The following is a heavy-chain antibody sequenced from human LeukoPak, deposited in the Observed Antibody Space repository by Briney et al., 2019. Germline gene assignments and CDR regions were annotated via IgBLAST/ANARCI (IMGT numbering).Heavy chain of an antibody. CDR2: ISSSSSYI. V-gene: IGHV3-21*01. CDR1: GFTFSSYT. Sequence: GGSLRLSCVASGFTFSSYTMNWVRQAPGKGLEWVSSISSSSSYIFSADSMKGRFTISRDNAKNSLYLQMNSLRAEDTAVYYCARAVYCSGGSCYSGMDVWGQGTTVTVSS. D-gene: IGHD2-15*01. CDR3: ARAVYCSGGSCYSGMDV. J-gene: IGHJ6*02.